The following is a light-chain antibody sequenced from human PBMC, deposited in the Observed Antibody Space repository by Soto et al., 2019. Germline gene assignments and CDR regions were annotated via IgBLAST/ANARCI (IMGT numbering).Light chain of an antibody. Sequence: NIARSSSYLSASVGYTVIITYRASQSISTNLNWYQQKKGKAPTILIYGASNLQSGVPSRFSGSGYGTDFTVTISRLQADDFATYYCLQSYTLRSTFGGGTKLDIK. J-gene: IGKJ4*01. V-gene: IGKV1-39*01. CDR3: LQSYTLRST. CDR1: QSISTN. CDR2: GAS.